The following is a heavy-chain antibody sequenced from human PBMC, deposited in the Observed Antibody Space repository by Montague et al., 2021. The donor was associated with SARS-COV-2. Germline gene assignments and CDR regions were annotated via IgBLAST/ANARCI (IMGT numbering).Heavy chain of an antibody. CDR3: ARSFSIFGVVIIPAYFDY. J-gene: IGHJ4*02. D-gene: IGHD3-3*01. V-gene: IGHV2-70*01. CDR2: IDWDDDK. CDR1: GFSLSTSGMC. Sequence: PALVKPTQTLTLTCTFSGFSLSTSGMCVSWIRQPPGKALEWLALIDWDDDKYYSTSLKTRLTISKDTSKNQVVLTMTNMDTVDTDTYYCARSFSIFGVVIIPAYFDYWGQGTLVTVSS.